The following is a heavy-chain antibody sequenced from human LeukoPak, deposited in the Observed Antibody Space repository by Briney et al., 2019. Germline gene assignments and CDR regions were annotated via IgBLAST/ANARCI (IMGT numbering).Heavy chain of an antibody. V-gene: IGHV3-33*01. CDR2: IWYDGSTK. J-gene: IGHJ4*02. Sequence: GGSLRLSCAASGFTFSTYGMHWVRQAPGKGLEWVAIIWYDGSTKYYAESVKGRFTISRDNSQNMLYLQKNSLRAEDTAVYYCARVSDYSNYFDFWGQGTLVTVSS. CDR1: GFTFSTYG. D-gene: IGHD4-11*01. CDR3: ARVSDYSNYFDF.